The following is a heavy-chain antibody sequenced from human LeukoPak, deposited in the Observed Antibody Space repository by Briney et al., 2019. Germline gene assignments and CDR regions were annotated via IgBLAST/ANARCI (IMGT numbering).Heavy chain of an antibody. CDR1: GFTFSSYS. J-gene: IGHJ6*02. D-gene: IGHD3-3*01. CDR3: ARDLGLTIFGVVIKSHYYYGMDV. Sequence: GGSLRLSCAASGFTFSSYSMNWVRQAPGKGLEWVSSISSSSYIYYADSVKGRFTISRDNAKNSLYLQMNSLRAEDTAVYYCARDLGLTIFGVVIKSHYYYGMDVWGQGTTATVSS. CDR2: ISSSSYI. V-gene: IGHV3-21*01.